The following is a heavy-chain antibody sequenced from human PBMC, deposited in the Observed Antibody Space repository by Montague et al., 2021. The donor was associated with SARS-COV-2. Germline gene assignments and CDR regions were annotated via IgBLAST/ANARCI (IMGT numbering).Heavy chain of an antibody. D-gene: IGHD6-19*01. CDR3: ASHVAVVSSGWYYLPGYFDD. CDR2: IYYSGST. CDR1: GGSISSSSYY. Sequence: SETLSLTCTVSGGSISSSSYYWGWFRQPPGKGLEWIGSIYYSGSTYYNPSLKSRVTISVDTSKNQFSLKLSSVTAADTAVYFCASHVAVVSSGWYYLPGYFDDWGQGTLVTVSS. J-gene: IGHJ4*02. V-gene: IGHV4-39*01.